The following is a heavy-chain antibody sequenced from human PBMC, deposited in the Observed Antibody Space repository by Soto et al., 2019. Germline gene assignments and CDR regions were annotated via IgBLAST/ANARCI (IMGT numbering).Heavy chain of an antibody. V-gene: IGHV3-73*01. Sequence: LRLSCAASGFTFSGSAMHWVRQASGKGLEWVGRIRSKANSYATAYAASVKGRFTISRDNSKNTLYLQMNSLRAEDTAVYYCAKEGEHSSGWANFDYWGQGTLVTVSS. D-gene: IGHD6-19*01. CDR1: GFTFSGSA. J-gene: IGHJ4*02. CDR3: AKEGEHSSGWANFDY. CDR2: IRSKANSYAT.